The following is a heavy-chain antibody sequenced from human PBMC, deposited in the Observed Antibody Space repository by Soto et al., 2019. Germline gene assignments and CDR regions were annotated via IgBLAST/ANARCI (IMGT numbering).Heavy chain of an antibody. J-gene: IGHJ5*02. Sequence: EVQLVESGGGLVKPGGSLRLSCAASGFTFSSYSMNWVRQAPGKGLEWVSSISSSSSYIYYADSVKGRFTISRDNAKNSLYPQMNSLRAEDTALYYCAQGSWFDPWGQGTLVTVSS. CDR2: ISSSSSYI. V-gene: IGHV3-21*01. CDR1: GFTFSSYS. CDR3: AQGSWFDP.